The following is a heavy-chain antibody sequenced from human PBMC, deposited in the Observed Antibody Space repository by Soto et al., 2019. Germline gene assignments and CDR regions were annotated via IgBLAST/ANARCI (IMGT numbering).Heavy chain of an antibody. CDR3: AKYEMEWSHYYYYGMDV. CDR2: ISGSGGST. CDR1: GFTFTNFA. Sequence: PGGSLRLSCAASGFTFTNFAMSWVRQAPGKGLEWVSAISGSGGSTYYADSVKGRFTISRDNSKNTLYLQMNSLRAEDTAVYYCAKYEMEWSHYYYYGMDVWGQGTTVTVSS. J-gene: IGHJ6*02. V-gene: IGHV3-23*01. D-gene: IGHD3-3*01.